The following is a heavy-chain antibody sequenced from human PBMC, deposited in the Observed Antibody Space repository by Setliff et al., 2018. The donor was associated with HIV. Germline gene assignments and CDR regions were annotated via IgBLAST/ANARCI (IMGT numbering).Heavy chain of an antibody. J-gene: IGHJ4*02. D-gene: IGHD1-26*01. CDR3: ARGWERGMDY. Sequence: ASVKVSCKASGYTFTRYFMHCVRQAPGQGLEWLGMINPSGGSTWYAQKFQGRVTMTGDTSTNTLYMELSSLRSEDTAVYYCARGWERGMDYWGQGTLVTVSS. CDR2: INPSGGST. V-gene: IGHV1-46*01. CDR1: GYTFTRYF.